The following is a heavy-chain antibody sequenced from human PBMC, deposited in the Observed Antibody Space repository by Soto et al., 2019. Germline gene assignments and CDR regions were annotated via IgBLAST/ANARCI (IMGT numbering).Heavy chain of an antibody. CDR2: IYPGDSDT. D-gene: IGHD3-10*01. J-gene: IGHJ6*02. V-gene: IGHV5-51*01. CDR3: ARPRSGSYRLDYYGMDV. CDR1: GYSFTNYW. Sequence: GGSLKISCKGSGYSFTNYWIAWVRQMPGKGLEWMGIIYPGDSDTRYSPSFQGQVTISADKSISTAYLQWRSLRASDTAMYYCARPRSGSYRLDYYGMDVWGQGTTVTVSS.